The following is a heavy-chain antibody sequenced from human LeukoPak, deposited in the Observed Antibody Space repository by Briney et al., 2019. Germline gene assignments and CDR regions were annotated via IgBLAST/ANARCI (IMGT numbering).Heavy chain of an antibody. J-gene: IGHJ1*01. CDR3: VRDDVYYYDSSGYPH. CDR2: ISSNGGTT. Sequence: GGSLRLSCSASGFTFTIYTMHWVRQAPGKGLEYVSAISSNGGTTYYAGSVKGRFFISRDNSKNTLFLQLSSLRPEDTAVYYCVRDDVYYYDSSGYPHWGQGTLVTVSS. V-gene: IGHV3-64D*06. CDR1: GFTFTIYT. D-gene: IGHD3-22*01.